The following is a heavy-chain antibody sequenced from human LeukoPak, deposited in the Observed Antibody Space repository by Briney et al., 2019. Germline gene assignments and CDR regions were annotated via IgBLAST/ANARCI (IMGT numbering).Heavy chain of an antibody. CDR2: IYHCETT. CDR3: ARYSGNYRFCDY. V-gene: IGHV4-30-4*08. Sequence: SETLSLTCTVSSGSISSYEYYWTWIRQPPGKALEGIGYIYHCETTYYNPSLKSRVTITVDTYENQFSLKLTAVAAADSAMYYCARYSGNYRFCDYWGRGTLVTVSS. D-gene: IGHD1-26*01. J-gene: IGHJ4*02. CDR1: SGSISSYEYY.